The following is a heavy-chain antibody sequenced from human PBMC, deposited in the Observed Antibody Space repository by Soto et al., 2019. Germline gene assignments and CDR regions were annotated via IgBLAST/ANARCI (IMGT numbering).Heavy chain of an antibody. CDR1: GFTFSHHA. CDR3: ARDGQQLAPYAFAI. D-gene: IGHD6-13*01. Sequence: QVQLVESGGGVVQPGSSLRLSCATSGFTFSHHAMHWVRQAPGKGLQWVAQIWYDGSVKNYADSMKGRFTISRDSPKNTLFLQMNSLRVEDTAVYYCARDGQQLAPYAFAIWGQGTLVIVSS. J-gene: IGHJ3*02. V-gene: IGHV3-33*01. CDR2: IWYDGSVK.